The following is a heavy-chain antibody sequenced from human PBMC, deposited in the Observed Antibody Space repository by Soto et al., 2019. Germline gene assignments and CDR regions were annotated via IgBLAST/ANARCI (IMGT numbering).Heavy chain of an antibody. CDR3: ARVATVTTRWFDY. CDR2: INAGNGNT. CDR1: GYTFTSYA. D-gene: IGHD4-17*01. J-gene: IGHJ4*02. V-gene: IGHV1-3*01. Sequence: QVQLVQSGAEVKKPGASVKVSCKASGYTFTSYAMHWVRQAPGQRLEWMGWINAGNGNTKYSQKFQGRVTITRDTSGSTAYMELSSLRSEDTAVYYCARVATVTTRWFDYWGQGTLVTVSS.